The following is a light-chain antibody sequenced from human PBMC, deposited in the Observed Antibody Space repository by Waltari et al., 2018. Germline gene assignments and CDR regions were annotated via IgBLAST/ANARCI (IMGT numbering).Light chain of an antibody. CDR3: SSYTSSSTLDV. V-gene: IGLV2-14*01. CDR1: SSDGGGCNY. J-gene: IGLJ1*01. Sequence: QSALTQPDSVSGSPGQSITSSCTGTSSDGGGCNYVSWYQQHPVKVPKLMIYDVSNRPSGVSNRFSGSKSGNTASLTISGLQAEDEADYYCSSYTSSSTLDVFGTGTKVTVL. CDR2: DVS.